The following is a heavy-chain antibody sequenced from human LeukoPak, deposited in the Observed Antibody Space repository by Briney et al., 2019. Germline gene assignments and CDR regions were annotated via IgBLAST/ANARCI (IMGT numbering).Heavy chain of an antibody. CDR3: ARVSGIFEWFDY. CDR1: GGSISSYY. Sequence: SETLSLTCTVSGGSISSYYWSWIRQPPGKGLEWIGYIYYSGSTNYNPSLKSRVTISVDTSKNQFSLELSSVTAADTAVYYCARVSGIFEWFDYWGQGTLVTVSS. CDR2: IYYSGST. J-gene: IGHJ4*02. D-gene: IGHD3-3*01. V-gene: IGHV4-59*01.